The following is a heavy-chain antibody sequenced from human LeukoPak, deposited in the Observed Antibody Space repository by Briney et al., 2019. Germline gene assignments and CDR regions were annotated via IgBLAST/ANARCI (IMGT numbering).Heavy chain of an antibody. CDR1: GGSFSGYY. CDR3: ARDPGVAAFDI. V-gene: IGHV4-34*01. D-gene: IGHD3-10*01. J-gene: IGHJ3*02. Sequence: SETLSLTCAVYGGSFSGYYWSWIRQPPGKGLEWIGEINHSGSTNYNPSLKSRVTISVDRSKNQFSLKLSSVTAADTAVYYCARDPGVAAFDIWGQGTMVTVSS. CDR2: INHSGST.